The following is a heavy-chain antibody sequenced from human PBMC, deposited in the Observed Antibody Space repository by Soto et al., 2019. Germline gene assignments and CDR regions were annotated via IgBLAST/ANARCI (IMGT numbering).Heavy chain of an antibody. D-gene: IGHD4-4*01. CDR1: GGSFSGYY. CDR3: ARLPSPNYFYYYYYYMDV. CDR2: INHSGST. V-gene: IGHV4-34*01. Sequence: SQTLSLTCAVYGGSFSGYYWSWIRQPPGKGLEWIGEINHSGSTNYNPSLKSRVTISVDTSKNQFSLKLSSVTAADTAVYYCARLPSPNYFYYYYYYMDVWGKGTTVTVSS. J-gene: IGHJ6*03.